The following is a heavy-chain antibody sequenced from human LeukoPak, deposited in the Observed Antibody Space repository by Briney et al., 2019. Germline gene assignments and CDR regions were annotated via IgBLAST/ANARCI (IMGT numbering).Heavy chain of an antibody. CDR3: ARAGSSWYNGDYYYYMDV. J-gene: IGHJ6*03. V-gene: IGHV4-59*01. CDR1: GGSISSYY. D-gene: IGHD6-13*01. CDR2: IYYSGST. Sequence: SETLSLTCTVSGGSISSYYWSWIRQPPGKGLEWIGYIYYSGSTNYNPSLKSRVTISVDTSKNQFSLKLSSVTAADMAVYYCARAGSSWYNGDYYYYMDVWGKGTTVTISS.